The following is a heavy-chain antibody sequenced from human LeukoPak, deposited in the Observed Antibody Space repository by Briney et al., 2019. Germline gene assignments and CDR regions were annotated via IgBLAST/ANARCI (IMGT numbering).Heavy chain of an antibody. Sequence: GGSLRLSCAASGFTVSSNYMSWVRPAPGKGLEWVSVIYSGGSTYYADSVKGRFTISRDNSKNTLYLQMNSLRAEDTAVYYCARLAAASRMDVWGKGTTVTVSS. CDR3: ARLAAASRMDV. CDR2: IYSGGST. J-gene: IGHJ6*04. CDR1: GFTVSSNY. D-gene: IGHD6-13*01. V-gene: IGHV3-53*01.